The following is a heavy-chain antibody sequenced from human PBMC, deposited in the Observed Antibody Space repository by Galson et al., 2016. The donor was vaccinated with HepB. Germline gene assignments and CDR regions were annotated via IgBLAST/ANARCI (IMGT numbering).Heavy chain of an antibody. Sequence: ETLSVTCTVSGGSISSSSYYWGWIRQPPGKGLEWIGSIYYSGNTYYNPSLKSRVTISVDTSKNHFSLRLTSVTAADTAVYYCARSKAPWFGESLFAYWGQGTLVTVSS. CDR3: ARSKAPWFGESLFAY. CDR2: IYYSGNT. CDR1: GGSISSSSYY. J-gene: IGHJ4*02. V-gene: IGHV4-39*02. D-gene: IGHD3-10*01.